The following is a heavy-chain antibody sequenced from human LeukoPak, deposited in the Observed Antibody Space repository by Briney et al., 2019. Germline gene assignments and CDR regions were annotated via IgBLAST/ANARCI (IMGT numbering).Heavy chain of an antibody. CDR2: ISSSGSSI. CDR1: GFTFSTYE. D-gene: IGHD3-16*01. J-gene: IGHJ3*02. CDR3: AKSRGIGDAFDI. Sequence: PGGSLRLSCAASGFTFSTYEMNWVRQAPGKGLEWVSYISSSGSSIYYIDSVKDRFTISRDNAKNSVYLQMNSLRAEDMALYYCAKSRGIGDAFDIWGQGTMVTVSS. V-gene: IGHV3-48*03.